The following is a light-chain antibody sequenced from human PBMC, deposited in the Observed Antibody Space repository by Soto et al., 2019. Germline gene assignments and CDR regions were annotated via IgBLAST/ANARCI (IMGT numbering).Light chain of an antibody. Sequence: QSVLTQPPSASGSPGQSVAISCTGTSSDVGGNNYVSWYQQHPGKAPKLMIYDVSKRPSGVPDRFSGSKSGNTASLTVSGLQAEDEAEYYCSSYAGTHIVFGTGTKVTVL. CDR1: SSDVGGNNY. CDR2: DVS. J-gene: IGLJ1*01. CDR3: SSYAGTHIV. V-gene: IGLV2-8*01.